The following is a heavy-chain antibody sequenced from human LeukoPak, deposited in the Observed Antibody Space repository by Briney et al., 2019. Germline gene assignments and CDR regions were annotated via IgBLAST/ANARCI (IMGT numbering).Heavy chain of an antibody. D-gene: IGHD6-19*01. V-gene: IGHV3-23*01. CDR3: AKDSSSFASYFDS. Sequence: GGSLRLSCAASGFTFNNYAMNWVRQAPGKGLEWVSTLSGSGGSTYYADSVKGRFTISRDTSKKTLYLQMDNVRAEDTAVYYCAKDSSSFASYFDSWGQGTLVTVSS. J-gene: IGHJ4*02. CDR2: LSGSGGST. CDR1: GFTFNNYA.